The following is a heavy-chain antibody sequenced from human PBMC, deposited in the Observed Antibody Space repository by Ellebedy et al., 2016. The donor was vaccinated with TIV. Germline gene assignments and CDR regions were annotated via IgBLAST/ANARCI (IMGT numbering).Heavy chain of an antibody. CDR2: ISVDGRAV. Sequence: GGSLRLXCVGFGFTFSDSVMHWVRQDPGKGLDWVAGISVDGRAVHHPDSVKGRFTISRDNAQNTVYLQMNSLRLEDTAVYYCVRGWYSSGHCDVFAMWGQGTIVTVSS. J-gene: IGHJ3*02. CDR1: GFTFSDSV. V-gene: IGHV3-30*03. D-gene: IGHD6-19*01. CDR3: VRGWYSSGHCDVFAM.